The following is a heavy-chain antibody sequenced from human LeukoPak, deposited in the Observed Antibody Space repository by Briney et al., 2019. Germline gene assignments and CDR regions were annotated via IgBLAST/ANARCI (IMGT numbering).Heavy chain of an antibody. CDR2: IEKDGGEK. V-gene: IGHV3-7*01. J-gene: IGHJ5*02. CDR3: VRDGGTDWYDP. CDR1: GFTISHYW. Sequence: PGGSLRLSCVASGFTISHYWMTWVRQAPGKGPEWVANIEKDGGEKTYVDSVKGRFTISRDNAKNSIFLQMNSLRVEDMAIYYCVRDGGTDWYDPWGQGTLVSVSS. D-gene: IGHD3-16*01.